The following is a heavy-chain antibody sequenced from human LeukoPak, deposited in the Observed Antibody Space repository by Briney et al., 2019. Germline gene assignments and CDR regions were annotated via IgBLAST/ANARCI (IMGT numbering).Heavy chain of an antibody. CDR3: ARDDGSGSDGFDY. Sequence: GGSLRLSCAASGFTFSGYAMHWVRQAPGKGLEWVAVISYDGSNKYYADSVKGRFTISRDNSKNTLYLQMNSLRAEDTAVYYCARDDGSGSDGFDYWGQGTLVTVSS. D-gene: IGHD3-10*01. V-gene: IGHV3-30*01. J-gene: IGHJ4*02. CDR1: GFTFSGYA. CDR2: ISYDGSNK.